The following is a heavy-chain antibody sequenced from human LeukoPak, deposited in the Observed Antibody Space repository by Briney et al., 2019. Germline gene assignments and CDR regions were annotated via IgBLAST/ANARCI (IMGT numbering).Heavy chain of an antibody. V-gene: IGHV4-59*01. J-gene: IGHJ6*02. CDR2: IYYSRST. Sequence: PSETLSLTCTVSGGSISSYYWSWIRQPPGKGLEWIGYIYYSRSTNYNPSLKSRVTISVDTSKNQFSLKLSSVTAADTAVYYCARVAGSDYYYCGMDVWGQGTTVTVSS. CDR3: ARVAGSDYYYCGMDV. D-gene: IGHD6-19*01. CDR1: GGSISSYY.